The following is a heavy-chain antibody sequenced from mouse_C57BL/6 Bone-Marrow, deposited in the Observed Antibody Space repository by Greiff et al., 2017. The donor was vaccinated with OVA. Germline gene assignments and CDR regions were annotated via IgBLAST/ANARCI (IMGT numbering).Heavy chain of an antibody. CDR2: IYPRSGNT. J-gene: IGHJ3*01. Sequence: VQLQQSGAELARPGASVKLSCKASGYTFTSYGISWVKQRPGQGLEWIGEIYPRSGNTYYNEKFKGKATLTADKSSSTAYMELRSLTSEDSAVCFSARWSCYAWFAYWGQGTLVTVSA. V-gene: IGHV1-81*01. CDR3: ARWSCYAWFAY. CDR1: GYTFTSYG. D-gene: IGHD2-10*01.